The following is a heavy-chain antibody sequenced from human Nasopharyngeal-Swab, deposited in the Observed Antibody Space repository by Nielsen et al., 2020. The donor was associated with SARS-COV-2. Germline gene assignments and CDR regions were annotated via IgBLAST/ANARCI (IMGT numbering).Heavy chain of an antibody. CDR3: ARDRGISSSWDYYYGMDV. Sequence: SETLSLTCTVSGGSISSSSYYWGWIRQPPGKGLEWIGSIYYSGSTYYNPSLKSRVTISVNTSKNQFSLKLSSVTAADTAVYYCARDRGISSSWDYYYGMDVWGQGTTVTVSS. D-gene: IGHD6-6*01. CDR2: IYYSGST. V-gene: IGHV4-39*07. CDR1: GGSISSSSYY. J-gene: IGHJ6*02.